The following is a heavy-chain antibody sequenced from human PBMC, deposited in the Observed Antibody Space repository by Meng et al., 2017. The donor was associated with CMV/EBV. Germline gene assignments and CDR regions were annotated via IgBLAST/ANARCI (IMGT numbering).Heavy chain of an antibody. V-gene: IGHV4-34*01. Sequence: VQLQQWGAGLLKPSEPLSLTSAVYVGSFSGYYWSWIRQPPGKGLEWIGEINHSGSTNYNPSLKSRVTISVDTSKNQFSLKLSSVTAADTAVYYCARVWDSGWDYWGQGTLVTVSS. CDR1: VGSFSGYY. D-gene: IGHD3-22*01. CDR2: INHSGST. J-gene: IGHJ4*02. CDR3: ARVWDSGWDY.